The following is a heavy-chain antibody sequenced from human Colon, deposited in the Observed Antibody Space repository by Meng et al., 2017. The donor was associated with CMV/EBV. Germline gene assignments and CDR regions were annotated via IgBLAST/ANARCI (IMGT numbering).Heavy chain of an antibody. CDR3: ARDRPAAGDHALDV. CDR1: GGSVSSSNW. J-gene: IGHJ6*02. D-gene: IGHD6-13*01. V-gene: IGHV4-4*02. Sequence: SETLSLTCAVSGGSVSSSNWWSWVRQSPEKGLEWIGEIYHSGNINYNPSLKSRVTISLDKFNNRFSLTLRSVTAADTAVYYCARDRPAAGDHALDVWGQGTTVTVSS. CDR2: IYHSGNI.